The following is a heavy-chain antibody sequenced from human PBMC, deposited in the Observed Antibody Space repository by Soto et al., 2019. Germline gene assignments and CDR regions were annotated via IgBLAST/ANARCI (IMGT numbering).Heavy chain of an antibody. V-gene: IGHV3-23*01. J-gene: IGHJ4*02. CDR3: AKSHSGGAMARGASPVD. CDR1: GFTFSSFA. Sequence: GGSLRLSCAASGFTFSSFAMSWVRQSPGKGLEWVSAISGSGGSTYYVDSVKGRFTISRDNSKNTLYLQMNSLRAEDTAVYYCAKSHSGGAMARGASPVDWGQGTLVTVSS. D-gene: IGHD3-10*01. CDR2: ISGSGGST.